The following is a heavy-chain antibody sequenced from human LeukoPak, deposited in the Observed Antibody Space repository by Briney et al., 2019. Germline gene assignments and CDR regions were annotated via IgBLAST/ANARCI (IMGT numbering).Heavy chain of an antibody. CDR3: ARLGKEVTYRAYYFDY. CDR1: GASISSSY. D-gene: IGHD5-18*01. V-gene: IGHV4-59*08. Sequence: SETLSLTCTVSGASISSSYWSWIRQPPGKGLEYIGYIYYSGNTNCNPSLKSRVTMSVDTSKNQFSLKLSSVTVADTAVYYCARLGKEVTYRAYYFDYWGQGTLVTVSS. J-gene: IGHJ4*02. CDR2: IYYSGNT.